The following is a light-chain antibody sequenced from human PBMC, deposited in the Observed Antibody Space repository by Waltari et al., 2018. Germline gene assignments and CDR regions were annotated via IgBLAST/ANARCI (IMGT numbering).Light chain of an antibody. Sequence: QSALTQPRSVSGSPGQSVTISCTGTSSDVGGYNYVSWYQQHPGKAPKLMIYDVSKRPSGVPVSSAGSKSGNTASLTISGLQAEDEADYYCCSYAGSYTLVVFGGGTKLTVL. J-gene: IGLJ2*01. CDR3: CSYAGSYTLVV. CDR1: SSDVGGYNY. CDR2: DVS. V-gene: IGLV2-11*01.